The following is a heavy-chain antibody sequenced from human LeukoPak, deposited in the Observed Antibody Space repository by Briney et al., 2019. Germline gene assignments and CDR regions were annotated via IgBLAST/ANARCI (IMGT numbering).Heavy chain of an antibody. V-gene: IGHV4-39*07. CDR2: IYYSGST. J-gene: IGHJ6*03. D-gene: IGHD2-21*02. Sequence: PSETLSLTCTVSGGSISSSSYYWGWIRQPPGKGLEWIGSIYYSGSTYYNPSLKSRVTISVDTSKNQFSLKLSSVTAADTAVYYCGMTALFPYYYYYMDVWGKGTTVTVSS. CDR3: GMTALFPYYYYYMDV. CDR1: GGSISSSSYY.